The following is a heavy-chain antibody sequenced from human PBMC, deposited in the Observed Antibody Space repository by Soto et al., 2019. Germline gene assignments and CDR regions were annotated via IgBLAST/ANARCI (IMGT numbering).Heavy chain of an antibody. V-gene: IGHV4-61*01. CDR2: IYDGGIT. J-gene: IGHJ6*02. Sequence: PSETLSLTCSVSGGSVSSSPYYWSWIRQPPGKGLEWIGYIYDGGITNYNPSLKSRVTISVDTSKNQFSLNLSSVTAADTAVYYCARDHLTGYYYYGSDVWGQGTTVTVSS. CDR1: GGSVSSSPYY. D-gene: IGHD3-9*01. CDR3: ARDHLTGYYYYGSDV.